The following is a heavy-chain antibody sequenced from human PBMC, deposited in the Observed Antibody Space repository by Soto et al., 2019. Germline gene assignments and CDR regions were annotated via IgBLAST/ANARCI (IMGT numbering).Heavy chain of an antibody. CDR2: ISSSSSYI. V-gene: IGHV3-21*01. CDR3: ARDLYSSSARYFDY. Sequence: EVQLVESGGGLVKPGGSLRLSWAASGFTFSSYSMNWVRQAPGKGLEWVSSISSSSSYIYYAASVKGRFTISSDNAKNPRCLQMHSLRAEDTAVYYCARDLYSSSARYFDYWGKGTLVTVSS. D-gene: IGHD6-6*01. J-gene: IGHJ4*02. CDR1: GFTFSSYS.